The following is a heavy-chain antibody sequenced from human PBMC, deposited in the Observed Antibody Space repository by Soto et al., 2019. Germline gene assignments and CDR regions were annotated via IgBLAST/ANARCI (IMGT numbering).Heavy chain of an antibody. J-gene: IGHJ5*02. CDR3: AGQYYGRSAFTSFDP. Sequence: SETLSLTCTVSGVSITDYYWSWIRQTPGKGLEWIGYLHYIGRPNYNPSLKSRVSISVDTSKSQVSLKLSSVTTADTAIYFCAGQYYGRSAFTSFDPWGQGALVTVSS. V-gene: IGHV4-59*01. CDR1: GVSITDYY. CDR2: LHYIGRP. D-gene: IGHD3-10*01.